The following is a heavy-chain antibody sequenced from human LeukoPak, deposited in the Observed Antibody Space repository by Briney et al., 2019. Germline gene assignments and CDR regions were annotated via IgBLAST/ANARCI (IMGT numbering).Heavy chain of an antibody. CDR1: GYTFTSYY. Sequence: GASVKVSCKASGYTFTSYYMHWVRQAPGQGLEWMGGIIPIFGTANYAQKFQGRVTITADESTSTAYMELSSLRSEDTAVYYCARSGLAAAVPFDYWGQGTLVTVSS. D-gene: IGHD6-13*01. CDR3: ARSGLAAAVPFDY. CDR2: IIPIFGTA. J-gene: IGHJ4*02. V-gene: IGHV1-69*13.